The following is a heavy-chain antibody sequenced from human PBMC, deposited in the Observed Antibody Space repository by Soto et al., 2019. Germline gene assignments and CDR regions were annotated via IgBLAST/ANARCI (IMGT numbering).Heavy chain of an antibody. CDR2: IIPIFGTA. V-gene: IGHV1-69*13. Sequence: ASVEVSCKASGGTFSSYAISWVRQAPGQGLEWMGGIIPIFGTADYAQKFQGRVTITADESTSTAYMELSSLGSEDTAVYYCAPTGNWNAGRYSSGMDVWGQGTTVTVSS. CDR1: GGTFSSYA. CDR3: APTGNWNAGRYSSGMDV. J-gene: IGHJ6*02. D-gene: IGHD1-1*01.